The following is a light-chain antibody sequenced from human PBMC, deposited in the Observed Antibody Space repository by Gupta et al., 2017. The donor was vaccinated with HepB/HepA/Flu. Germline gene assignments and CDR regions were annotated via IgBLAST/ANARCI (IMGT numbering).Light chain of an antibody. J-gene: IGKJ2*04. Sequence: DIQMTQSPSSLSASVGDRVTITCRASQSISSYLNWYQQKPGKAPKLLIYAASSWQSGVPSRFSGSGYGTDFTLTISSRQPEDFAAYYCQQNDSTPLCNFGQGTKLEIK. V-gene: IGKV1-39*01. CDR2: AAS. CDR3: QQNDSTPLCN. CDR1: QSISSY.